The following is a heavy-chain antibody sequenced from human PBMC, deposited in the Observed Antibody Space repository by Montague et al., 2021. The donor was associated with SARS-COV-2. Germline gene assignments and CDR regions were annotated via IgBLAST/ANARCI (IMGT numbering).Heavy chain of an antibody. CDR2: ISRSSDII. CDR3: ARALSSQGSFQWGYYFDS. Sequence: SLRLSCAASGFTFSSHNINWVRQAPGKGLEWVSYISRSSDIIYYADSVKGRFTISRDNAKNLLYLQMNSLRDEDTAVYYCARALSSQGSFQWGYYFDSWGQGTLVTVSS. V-gene: IGHV3-48*02. D-gene: IGHD1-26*01. J-gene: IGHJ4*02. CDR1: GFTFSSHN.